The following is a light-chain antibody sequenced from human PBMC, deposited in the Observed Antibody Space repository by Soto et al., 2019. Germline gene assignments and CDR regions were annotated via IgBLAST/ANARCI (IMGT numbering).Light chain of an antibody. V-gene: IGKV1-5*01. CDR1: QSISNW. CDR3: QQYNHYSPWT. J-gene: IGKJ1*01. CDR2: DAS. Sequence: DIQMTQSPSTLSASVGDRVTITCRASQSISNWLAWYQQKPGKAPKLLIYDASSLKSGVPSRFSGSGSGTEFTLTISSLQPDDFATYYCQQYNHYSPWTFGQGTKVEIK.